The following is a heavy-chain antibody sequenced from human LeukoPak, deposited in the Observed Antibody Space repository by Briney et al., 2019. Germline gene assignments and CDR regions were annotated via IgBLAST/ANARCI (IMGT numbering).Heavy chain of an antibody. CDR2: IYPGDSDV. CDR1: GYSFTTYW. CDR3: ARTYCGGDCYYSYFVY. V-gene: IGHV5-51*01. D-gene: IGHD2-21*02. Sequence: GESLRISCKGSGYSFTTYWIGWVRQMPGKGLEWTGIIYPGDSDVRYSPSFQGEVTISADKSISTAYLQWSSLEASDTAMYYCARTYCGGDCYYSYFVYWGQGALVTVSS. J-gene: IGHJ4*02.